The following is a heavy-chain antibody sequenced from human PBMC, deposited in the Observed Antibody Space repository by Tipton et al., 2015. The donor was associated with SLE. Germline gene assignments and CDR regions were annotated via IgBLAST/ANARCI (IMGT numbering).Heavy chain of an antibody. CDR3: LRFITGTMEWG. CDR1: GGPINSRSYY. D-gene: IGHD1-7*01. CDR2: LCNSGCT. J-gene: IGHJ4*02. V-gene: IGHV4-39*07. Sequence: TLSLTCTVSGGPINSRSYYWGWIRQPPGKGLEWIASLCNSGCTHYNPSLGFRATISPDTSTNQISLRLTTVTAADTAVYYCLRFITGTMEWGWGQGTLVTVSS.